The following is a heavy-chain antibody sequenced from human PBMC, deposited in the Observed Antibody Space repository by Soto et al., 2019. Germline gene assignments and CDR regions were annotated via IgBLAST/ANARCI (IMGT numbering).Heavy chain of an antibody. Sequence: GGSLRLSCTASGFTFSIYSVIWVSQAPGKGLEWVSSISGTTAYIYCADSVKGRFTISRDNAKNSLYLQMNSLRAEDTAVYYCSSTVRTLREGRGAFDIWGQGTMVTVSS. CDR3: SSTVRTLREGRGAFDI. CDR2: ISGTTAYI. V-gene: IGHV3-21*01. J-gene: IGHJ3*02. D-gene: IGHD4-17*01. CDR1: GFTFSIYS.